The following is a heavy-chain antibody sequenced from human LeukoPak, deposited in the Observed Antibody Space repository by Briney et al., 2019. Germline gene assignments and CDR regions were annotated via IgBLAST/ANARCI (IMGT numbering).Heavy chain of an antibody. CDR1: GFTFSTHA. D-gene: IGHD3-10*01. J-gene: IGHJ4*02. Sequence: GSLRLSCAASGFTFSTHAMSWVRQPPGKGLEWIGEINYSGSTNYNPSLKSRVTISVDTSRNQFSLKLSSVTAADTAVYYCARRDFYSSGSNHWGQGTLVTVSS. V-gene: IGHV4-34*01. CDR3: ARRDFYSSGSNH. CDR2: INYSGST.